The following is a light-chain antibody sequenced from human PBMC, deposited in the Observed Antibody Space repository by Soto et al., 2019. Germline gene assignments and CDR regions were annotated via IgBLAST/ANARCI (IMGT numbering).Light chain of an antibody. V-gene: IGLV2-14*01. Sequence: QSALTQPASVSGSPGQPITLSCTGASSDVGTYDYVSWYQQHPGKAPKLIISDVSNRPSGVSNRFSGSKSGNTASLTISGLQAEDEADYYCSSYSSFSTYVFGTGTKLTVL. CDR2: DVS. CDR1: SSDVGTYDY. CDR3: SSYSSFSTYV. J-gene: IGLJ1*01.